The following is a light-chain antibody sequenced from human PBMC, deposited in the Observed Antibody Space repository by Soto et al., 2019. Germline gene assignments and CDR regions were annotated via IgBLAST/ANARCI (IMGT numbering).Light chain of an antibody. J-gene: IGLJ6*01. Sequence: QSVLTQPPSVSAAPRQRVTISCSGSSSNIGNNAVNWYQQLPGKAPKLLIYYDDLLPSGVSDRFSGSKSGTSASLAISGLQSEDEADYYCAAWDDSLNVFGSGTQLTVL. CDR2: YDD. CDR1: SSNIGNNA. CDR3: AAWDDSLNV. V-gene: IGLV1-36*01.